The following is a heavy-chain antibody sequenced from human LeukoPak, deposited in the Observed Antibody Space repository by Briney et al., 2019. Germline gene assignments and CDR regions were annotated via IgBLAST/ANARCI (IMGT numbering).Heavy chain of an antibody. J-gene: IGHJ4*02. CDR2: IYYSGST. V-gene: IGHV4-4*02. CDR1: GGSISSSNW. CDR3: ARVRRSSGWYPDY. Sequence: SETLSLTCAVSGGSISSSNWWSWVRQPPGKGLEWIGSIYYSGSTYYNPSLKSRVTISVDTSKNQFSLKLSSVTAADTAVYYCARVRRSSGWYPDYWGQGTLVTVSS. D-gene: IGHD6-19*01.